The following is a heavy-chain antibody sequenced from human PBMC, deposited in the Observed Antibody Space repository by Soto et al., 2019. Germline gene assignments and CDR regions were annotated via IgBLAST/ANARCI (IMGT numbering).Heavy chain of an antibody. J-gene: IGHJ4*02. D-gene: IGHD3-10*01. V-gene: IGHV1-18*01. CDR2: NSAYNGNT. CDR1: GYIFTSAG. Sequence: ASVKVSCKXSGYIFTSAGISWVRQAPGQGLEWMGWNSAYNGNTKYAQKLQGRVTMTTDTSTSTAYMELRSLTSDDTAVYYCARDLDGSGSYYTDYWGQGTLVTVSS. CDR3: ARDLDGSGSYYTDY.